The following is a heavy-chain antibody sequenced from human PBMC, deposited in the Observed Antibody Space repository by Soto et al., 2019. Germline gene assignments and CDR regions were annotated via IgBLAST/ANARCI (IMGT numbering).Heavy chain of an antibody. D-gene: IGHD4-17*01. CDR1: GGSISSYY. CDR3: ARGSTTTYGMDV. V-gene: IGHV4-59*07. Sequence: KPSDTLSLTSTVSGGSISSYYWSWIRQPPGKGLEWIGYIYYSGSTDYNPSLKSRVTISVDTSKNQFSLKLSSVTAADTAVYYCARGSTTTYGMDVWGQGTTVTVSS. CDR2: IYYSGST. J-gene: IGHJ6*02.